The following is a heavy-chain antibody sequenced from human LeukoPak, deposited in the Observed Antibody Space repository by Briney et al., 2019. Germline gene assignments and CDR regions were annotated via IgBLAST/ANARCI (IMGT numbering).Heavy chain of an antibody. V-gene: IGHV4-30-4*08. D-gene: IGHD1-20*01. Sequence: SETLSLTCAVYGGSFSGYYWSWIRRPPGKGLEWIGYIYYSGSAYYNPSLKSRVTISVDTSKNQFSLKLSSVTAADTAVYYCARDNWAFDIWGQGTMVTVSS. CDR1: GGSFSGYY. CDR3: ARDNWAFDI. J-gene: IGHJ3*02. CDR2: IYYSGSA.